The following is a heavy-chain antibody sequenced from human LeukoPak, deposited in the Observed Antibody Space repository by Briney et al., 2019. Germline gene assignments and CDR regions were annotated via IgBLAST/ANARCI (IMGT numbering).Heavy chain of an antibody. D-gene: IGHD6-6*01. J-gene: IGHJ4*02. V-gene: IGHV3-30*03. CDR1: GFTFSSYG. CDR3: TRSEYSSSFDY. CDR2: ISYDVSNK. Sequence: GGSLRLSCAASGFTFSSYGMHWDRQAQGKGLEWVAVISYDVSNKYYADSVKGRFTISRDNSKNTLYLQMNSLRAEDTAVYYCTRSEYSSSFDYWGQGTLVTVSS.